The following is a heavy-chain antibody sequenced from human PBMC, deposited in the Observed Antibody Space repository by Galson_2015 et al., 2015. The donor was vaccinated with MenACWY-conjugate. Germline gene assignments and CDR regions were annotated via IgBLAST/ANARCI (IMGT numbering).Heavy chain of an antibody. Sequence: SLRLSCAASGFSFSTYGMHWVRQAPGKGLEWVAVIWYDGSNEYYVDSVKGRFTISRDNSKNTLYLQMNSLRAGDTAVYYCARAGQGSNYYYGVDVWGQGTTVTVSS. V-gene: IGHV3-33*01. CDR2: IWYDGSNE. J-gene: IGHJ6*02. CDR1: GFSFSTYG. D-gene: IGHD3-10*01. CDR3: ARAGQGSNYYYGVDV.